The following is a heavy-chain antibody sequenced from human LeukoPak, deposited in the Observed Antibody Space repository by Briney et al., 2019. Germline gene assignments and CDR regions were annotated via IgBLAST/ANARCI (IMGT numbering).Heavy chain of an antibody. CDR2: ISSSGSTI. D-gene: IGHD3-16*02. Sequence: GGSLRLSCAASGFTFSDYYMSWIRQAPGKGLEWVSYISSSGSTIYYADSVRGRFTISRDNAKNSLYLQMNSLRAEDTAVYYCARAPVSASFSDYWGQGTLVTVSS. CDR3: ARAPVSASFSDY. V-gene: IGHV3-11*01. CDR1: GFTFSDYY. J-gene: IGHJ4*02.